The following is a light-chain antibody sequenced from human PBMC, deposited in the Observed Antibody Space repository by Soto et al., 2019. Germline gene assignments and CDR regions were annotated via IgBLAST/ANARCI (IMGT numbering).Light chain of an antibody. V-gene: IGKV3-15*01. J-gene: IGKJ4*01. CDR2: GSS. CDR3: QQYHDWPLT. CDR1: QSLGSY. Sequence: EVVLTQSPATLSGSPGDRATLSCRASQSLGSYLAWYQQRPGQAPRLLIYGSSTRATGIPARFSGSGSGTEFTLTIPSLQSEDYALYYCQQYHDWPLTFGGGTNVEI.